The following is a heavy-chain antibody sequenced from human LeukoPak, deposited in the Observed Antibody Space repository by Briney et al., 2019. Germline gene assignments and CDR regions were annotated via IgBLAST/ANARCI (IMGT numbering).Heavy chain of an antibody. D-gene: IGHD3-22*01. CDR3: ARAPYSSYGDY. V-gene: IGHV4-30-2*01. CDR1: GGSISSGGYY. CDR2: IYHSGST. Sequence: SETLSLTCTVSGGSISSGGYYWSCIRQPPGKALEWIGYIYHSGSTYYNPSLKSRVTISVDRSKNQFSLKLSSVTTADTAVYYCARAPYSSYGDYWGQGTLVTVAS. J-gene: IGHJ4*02.